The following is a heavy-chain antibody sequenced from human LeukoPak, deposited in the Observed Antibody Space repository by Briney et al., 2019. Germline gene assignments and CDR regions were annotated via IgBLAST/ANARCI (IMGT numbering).Heavy chain of an antibody. CDR1: GGSFSGYY. CDR2: INHSGST. Sequence: SETLSLTCAVYGGSFSGYYWSWIRQPPGKGLEWIGEINHSGSTNYNPSLKSRVTISVDTSKNQFSLKLSSVTAADTAVYYCARKTRKQSSLDYWGQGTLVTLSS. J-gene: IGHJ4*02. CDR3: ARKTRKQSSLDY. D-gene: IGHD6-19*01. V-gene: IGHV4-34*01.